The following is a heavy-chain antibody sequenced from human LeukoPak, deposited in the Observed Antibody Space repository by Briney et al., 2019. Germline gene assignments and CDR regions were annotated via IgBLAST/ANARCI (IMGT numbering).Heavy chain of an antibody. CDR1: GYSFTSHY. CDR2: INPSGSST. V-gene: IGHV1-46*01. Sequence: ASVKVSCKASGYSFTSHYMHWVRQAPGQGLEWLGLINPSGSSTLYAQKFQGRVTMTRDMSTTTDYMELSSLRSEDTPVYYCASRRRGLGWGQGTLVTVSS. J-gene: IGHJ4*02. CDR3: ASRRRGLG. D-gene: IGHD3-16*01.